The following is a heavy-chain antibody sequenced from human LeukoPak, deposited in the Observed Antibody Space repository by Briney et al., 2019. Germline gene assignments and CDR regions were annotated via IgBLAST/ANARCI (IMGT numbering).Heavy chain of an antibody. CDR1: GFTLSSYA. V-gene: IGHV3-23*01. Sequence: GGSLRLSCAASGFTLSSYAMSWVRQAPGKGLEWVSLISGNAGSTYYADSVKGRFTISRDNSKNTLYLQMNSLRAEDTAVYYCAKEGATVTPLDYWGQGTLVTVSS. J-gene: IGHJ4*02. CDR3: AKEGATVTPLDY. CDR2: ISGNAGST. D-gene: IGHD4-17*01.